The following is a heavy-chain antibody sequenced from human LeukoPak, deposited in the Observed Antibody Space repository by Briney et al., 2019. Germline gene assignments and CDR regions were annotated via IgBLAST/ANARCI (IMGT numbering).Heavy chain of an antibody. CDR1: GFTFSSYA. D-gene: IGHD2-2*01. V-gene: IGHV3-30-3*01. Sequence: GGSLRLSCAASGFTFSSYAMHWVRQAPGKGLEWVAVISYDGSNKYYADSVKGRFTISRDISKNTLYLQMNSLRAEDTAVYYCAVDNERYCSSTSCYVFWGQGTLVTVSS. J-gene: IGHJ4*02. CDR3: AVDNERYCSSTSCYVF. CDR2: ISYDGSNK.